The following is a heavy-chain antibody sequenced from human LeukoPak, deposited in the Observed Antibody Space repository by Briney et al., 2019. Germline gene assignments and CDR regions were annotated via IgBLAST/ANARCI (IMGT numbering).Heavy chain of an antibody. CDR1: GFMFSSYW. V-gene: IGHV3-74*01. J-gene: IGHJ3*02. D-gene: IGHD1-14*01. Sequence: GGSLRLSCVASGFMFSSYWMHWVRQAPGKGLVWVSRINTDGYTTTYADSVKGRFTISRDNAKNMLYLQMNSVRAEDAAVYYCSPAGQGAFDIWGHGTKVTVSS. CDR2: INTDGYTT. CDR3: SPAGQGAFDI.